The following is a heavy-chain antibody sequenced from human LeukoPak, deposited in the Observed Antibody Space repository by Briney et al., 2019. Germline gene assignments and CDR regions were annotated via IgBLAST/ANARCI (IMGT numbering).Heavy chain of an antibody. CDR1: GFTFSSYG. J-gene: IGHJ4*02. D-gene: IGHD5-12*01. V-gene: IGHV3-30*02. CDR3: ARGKNGIGGYEFDY. Sequence: PGGSLRLSCAASGFTFSSYGMHWVRQAPGKGLEWVAFIRYDGSNKYYADSVKGRFTISRDNSKNTLYLQMNSLRAEDTAVYYCARGKNGIGGYEFDYWGQGTLVTVSS. CDR2: IRYDGSNK.